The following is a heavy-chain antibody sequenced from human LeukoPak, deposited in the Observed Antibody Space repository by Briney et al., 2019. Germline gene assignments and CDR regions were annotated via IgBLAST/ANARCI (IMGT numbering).Heavy chain of an antibody. J-gene: IGHJ1*01. Sequence: KTSETLSLTCTVSGGSISSYYWSWIRQPPGKGLEWIGYIYYSGSTNYNPSLKSRVTISVDTSKNQFSLKLSSVTAADTAVYYCARGVRQGSSWYTPNAEYFQHWGQGTLVTVSS. V-gene: IGHV4-59*01. CDR1: GGSISSYY. CDR2: IYYSGST. CDR3: ARGVRQGSSWYTPNAEYFQH. D-gene: IGHD6-13*01.